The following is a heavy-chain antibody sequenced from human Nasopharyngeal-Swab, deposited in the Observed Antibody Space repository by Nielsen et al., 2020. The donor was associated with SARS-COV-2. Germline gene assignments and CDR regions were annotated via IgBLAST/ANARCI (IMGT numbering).Heavy chain of an antibody. CDR2: IYYTGST. J-gene: IGHJ4*02. D-gene: IGHD3-9*01. V-gene: IGHV4-61*01. CDR1: GGSVSSGSYY. Sequence: SETLSLTCTVSGGSVSSGSYYWSWIWQPPGKGLEWIGYIYYTGSTNYNASLKSRVTISADTSKNQFSLKLSSVTAADTAVYYCARAPLTIFEYYFDYWGQGTLVTVSS. CDR3: ARAPLTIFEYYFDY.